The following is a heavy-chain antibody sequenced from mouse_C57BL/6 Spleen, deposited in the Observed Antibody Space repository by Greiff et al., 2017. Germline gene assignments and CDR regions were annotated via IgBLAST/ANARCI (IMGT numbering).Heavy chain of an antibody. CDR2: IDPETGGT. CDR1: GYTFTDYE. V-gene: IGHV1-15*01. CDR3: TRSFYGSSYDWYFDV. Sequence: VQLQQSGAELVRPGASVTLSCKASGYTFTDYEMHWVKQTPVHGLEWIGAIDPETGGTAYNQKFKGKAILTADKSSSTAYMELRSLTSEDSAVYYCTRSFYGSSYDWYFDVWGTGTTVTVSS. J-gene: IGHJ1*03. D-gene: IGHD1-1*01.